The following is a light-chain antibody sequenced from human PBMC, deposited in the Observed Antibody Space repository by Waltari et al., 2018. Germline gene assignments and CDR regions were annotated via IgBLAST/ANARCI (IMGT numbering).Light chain of an antibody. CDR1: FYNLGAYDY. J-gene: IGLJ2*01. V-gene: IGLV2-8*01. CDR3: SSYAGSNNLS. CDR2: EVS. Sequence: QSALTQPPSASGSPGQSVTISCPGTFYNLGAYDYFSWYQQHPGKAPKLIIFEVSKRPSGVPDRFSASKSGNTASLTVSGLQPEDEADYYCSSYAGSNNLSFGGGTKLTVL.